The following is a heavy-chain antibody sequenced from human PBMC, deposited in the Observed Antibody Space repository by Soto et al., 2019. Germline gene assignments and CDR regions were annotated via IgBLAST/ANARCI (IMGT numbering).Heavy chain of an antibody. D-gene: IGHD2-8*01. CDR3: ARARLGDCTNGVCYSFFDY. CDR2: INHSGST. CDR1: GGSFSGYY. V-gene: IGHV4-34*01. J-gene: IGHJ4*02. Sequence: QVQLQQWGAGLLKPSETLSLTCAVYGGSFSGYYWSWIRQPPGKGLEWIGEINHSGSTNYNPSLKSRVTISVDTSKHQFSLKLSSVTAADTAVYYCARARLGDCTNGVCYSFFDYWGQGTLVTVSS.